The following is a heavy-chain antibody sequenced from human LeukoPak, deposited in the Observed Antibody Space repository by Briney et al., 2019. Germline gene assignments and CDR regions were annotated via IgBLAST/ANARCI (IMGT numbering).Heavy chain of an antibody. V-gene: IGHV3-23*01. CDR3: ASNMELMVSDWYFDL. CDR2: ISGSGGST. J-gene: IGHJ2*01. D-gene: IGHD5-18*01. CDR1: GFTFSSYA. Sequence: GGSLRLSCAASGFTFSSYAMSWVRQAPGKGLEWVSAISGSGGSTYYADSVKGRFAISRDNSKNTLYLQMTSLRAEDTAVYYCASNMELMVSDWYFDLWGRGTLVTVSS.